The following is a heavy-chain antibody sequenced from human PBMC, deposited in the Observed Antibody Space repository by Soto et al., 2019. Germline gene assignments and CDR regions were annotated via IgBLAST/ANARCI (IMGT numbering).Heavy chain of an antibody. J-gene: IGHJ4*02. Sequence: GASVKVSCKASGYTFTSYYMHWVRQAPGQGLEWMGIINPSGGSTSYAQKFQGRVTMTRDTSTSTVYMELSSLRSEDTAVYYCARSFTMIVVVTDPPLDYWGQGTLVTVSS. CDR2: INPSGGST. D-gene: IGHD3-22*01. CDR1: GYTFTSYY. CDR3: ARSFTMIVVVTDPPLDY. V-gene: IGHV1-46*01.